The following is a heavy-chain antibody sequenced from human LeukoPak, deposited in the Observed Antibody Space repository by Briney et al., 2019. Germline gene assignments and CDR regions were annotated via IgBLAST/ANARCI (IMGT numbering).Heavy chain of an antibody. Sequence: AGGSLRLSCVASGFTFSSHWMHWVRQAPGKGLVWVSRINGDVSETNYADSVKGRFTISRDNAKNTLYLQMTSLRAEDTAVYYCVRGQRLISYYYFYGMDVWGHGTTVTVSS. D-gene: IGHD3-10*01. V-gene: IGHV3-74*01. J-gene: IGHJ6*02. CDR3: VRGQRLISYYYFYGMDV. CDR2: INGDVSET. CDR1: GFTFSSHW.